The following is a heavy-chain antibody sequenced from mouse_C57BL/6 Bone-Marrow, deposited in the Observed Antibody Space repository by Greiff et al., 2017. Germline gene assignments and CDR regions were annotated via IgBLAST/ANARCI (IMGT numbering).Heavy chain of an antibody. D-gene: IGHD1-1*01. Sequence: EVQVVESGGDLVKPGGSLKLSCAASGFTFSSYGMSWVRQTPDKRLEWVATISSGGRYTYYPDSVKGRFTISRDNAKNTLYLQMSSLKSEDTAMYYCARQGIYYYGSSYDWFAYWGQGTLVTVSA. CDR3: ARQGIYYYGSSYDWFAY. CDR1: GFTFSSYG. V-gene: IGHV5-6*01. J-gene: IGHJ3*01. CDR2: ISSGGRYT.